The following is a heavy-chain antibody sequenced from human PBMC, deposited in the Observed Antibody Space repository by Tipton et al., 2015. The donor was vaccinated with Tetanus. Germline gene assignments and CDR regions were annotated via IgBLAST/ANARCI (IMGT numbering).Heavy chain of an antibody. J-gene: IGHJ4*02. Sequence: TLSLTCTVSGGSVSRSFWGWIRQAPGKGLEWIGNIYKTGDTNYNPSLKSRVTMSVNTSKNQFSLRLTSVTAADSAVYYCVRGRGLGAYSYGFEYWGQGALVTVSS. CDR2: IYKTGDT. V-gene: IGHV4-4*08. D-gene: IGHD5-18*01. CDR1: GGSVSRSF. CDR3: VRGRGLGAYSYGFEY.